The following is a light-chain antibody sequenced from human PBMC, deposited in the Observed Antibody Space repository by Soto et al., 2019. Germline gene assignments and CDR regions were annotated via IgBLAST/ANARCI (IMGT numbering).Light chain of an antibody. CDR1: QSVSRSY. CDR3: QQYGSSIT. Sequence: IVLTQSPATMSLSPGERATLSCRASQSVSRSYLAWYQQKPGQAPRLLIYGASSRATGIPDRFSGSGSGTDFTLTINRLEPEDFAVYYCQQYGSSITFGQGARLEIK. CDR2: GAS. J-gene: IGKJ5*01. V-gene: IGKV3-20*01.